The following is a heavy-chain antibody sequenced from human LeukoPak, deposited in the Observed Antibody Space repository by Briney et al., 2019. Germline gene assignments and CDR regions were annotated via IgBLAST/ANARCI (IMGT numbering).Heavy chain of an antibody. CDR3: ARDHQSNAFDI. V-gene: IGHV4-59*01. J-gene: IGHJ3*02. D-gene: IGHD2-2*01. CDR1: GGSISSYY. Sequence: SETLFLTCTVSGGSISSYYWSWIRQPPGKGLEWIGYIYYSGSTNYNPSLKSRVTISVDTSKNQFSLKLSSVTAADTAVYYCARDHQSNAFDIWGQGTMVTVSS. CDR2: IYYSGST.